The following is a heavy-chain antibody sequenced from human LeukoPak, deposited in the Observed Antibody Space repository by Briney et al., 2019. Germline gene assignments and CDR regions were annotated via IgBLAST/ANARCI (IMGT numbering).Heavy chain of an antibody. CDR3: ARDPLRYLRVGHYDY. CDR1: GFTFSNSA. CDR2: IDYDSSHI. D-gene: IGHD3-9*01. Sequence: WGSLTVPYAASGFTFSNSAINWVRQVPGKGLEWVSSIDYDSSHIYYAASVRGRFTISRDNARNSVYLQMNSLRVEDTAVYYCARDPLRYLRVGHYDYWGQGTVVAVSA. V-gene: IGHV3-21*01. J-gene: IGHJ4*02.